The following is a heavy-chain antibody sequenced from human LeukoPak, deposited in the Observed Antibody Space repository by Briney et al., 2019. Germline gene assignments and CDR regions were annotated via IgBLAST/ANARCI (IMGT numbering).Heavy chain of an antibody. CDR1: GFTFSSYE. Sequence: PGGSLRLSCAASGFTFSSYEMNWVRQAPGKGLEWVSYISSSGSTIYYADSVKGRFTISRDNAKNSLYLQMNSLRAEDTAVYYCARERHYYDSSVLDYWGQGTLVTVSS. V-gene: IGHV3-48*03. D-gene: IGHD3-22*01. CDR3: ARERHYYDSSVLDY. CDR2: ISSSGSTI. J-gene: IGHJ4*02.